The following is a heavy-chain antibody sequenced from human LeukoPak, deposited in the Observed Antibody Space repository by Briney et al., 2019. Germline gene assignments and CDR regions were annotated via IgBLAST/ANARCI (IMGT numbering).Heavy chain of an antibody. CDR2: INHSGST. D-gene: IGHD4-17*01. V-gene: IGHV4-34*01. Sequence: PSGTLSLTCALYGGSFSGYYWSWIRQPPGKGRKWIGEINHSGSTNYNPSLKSRVTISVDTSKRQFSLKLSSVTAADTAVYYCAREKTTVTTLRYYYYGMDVWGQGTTVTVSS. J-gene: IGHJ6*02. CDR3: AREKTTVTTLRYYYYGMDV. CDR1: GGSFSGYY.